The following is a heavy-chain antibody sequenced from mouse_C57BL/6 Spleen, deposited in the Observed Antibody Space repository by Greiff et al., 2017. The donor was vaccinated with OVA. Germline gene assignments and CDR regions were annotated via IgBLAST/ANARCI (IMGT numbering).Heavy chain of an antibody. CDR1: GYTFTSYW. CDR3: ARGWAQYYFDY. J-gene: IGHJ2*01. D-gene: IGHD3-3*01. V-gene: IGHV1-69*01. CDR2: IDPSDSYT. Sequence: VQLQQPGAELVMPGASVKLSCKASGYTFTSYWMHWVKQRPGQGLEWIGEIDPSDSYTNYNQKFKGKSTLTVDKSSSTAYMQLSSLTSEDSAVYYCARGWAQYYFDYWGQGTTLTVSS.